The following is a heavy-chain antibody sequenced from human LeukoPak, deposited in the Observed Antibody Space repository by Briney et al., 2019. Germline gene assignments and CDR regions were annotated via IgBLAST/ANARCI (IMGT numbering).Heavy chain of an antibody. CDR1: GFTFSSYW. Sequence: PGGSLRLSCAASGFTFSSYWMSWVRQAPGKGLEWVANIKQDGSEKYYVDSVKGRFTISRDNAKNSLYLQMNSLRAEDTAVYYCARDFASYYGSGSYSDAFDIWGQGTMVTVPS. CDR3: ARDFASYYGSGSYSDAFDI. V-gene: IGHV3-7*01. CDR2: IKQDGSEK. D-gene: IGHD3-10*01. J-gene: IGHJ3*02.